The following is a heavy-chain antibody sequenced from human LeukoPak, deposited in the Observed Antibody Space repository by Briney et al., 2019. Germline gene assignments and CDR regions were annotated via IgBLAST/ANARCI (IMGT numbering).Heavy chain of an antibody. Sequence: SETLSLTCTVSGGSISSSTHYWGWIRQPPGKGLEWIGYIYYSGSTNYNPSLKSRVTISVDTSKNQFSLKLSSVTAADTAVYYCARQGDFDAFDIWGQGTMVTVSS. V-gene: IGHV4-61*05. CDR3: ARQGDFDAFDI. D-gene: IGHD2-21*02. CDR2: IYYSGST. CDR1: GGSISSSTHY. J-gene: IGHJ3*02.